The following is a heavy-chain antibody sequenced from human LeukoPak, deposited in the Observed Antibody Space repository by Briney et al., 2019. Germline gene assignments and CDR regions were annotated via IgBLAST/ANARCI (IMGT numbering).Heavy chain of an antibody. Sequence: GGSLRLFCAASGFTFSNYWMHWVRQAPGKGLVWVSRINSDGSSTNYADSVKGRFTISRDNAKNTLYLQMNSLRAEDTAVYYCARDTYTNTWYVDYWGQGTLVTVSS. D-gene: IGHD5-18*01. CDR3: ARDTYTNTWYVDY. J-gene: IGHJ4*02. CDR1: GFTFSNYW. CDR2: INSDGSST. V-gene: IGHV3-74*01.